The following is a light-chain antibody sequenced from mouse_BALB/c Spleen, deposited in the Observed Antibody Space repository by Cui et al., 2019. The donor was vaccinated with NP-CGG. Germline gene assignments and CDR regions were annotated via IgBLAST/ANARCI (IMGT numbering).Light chain of an antibody. CDR2: GTN. CDR1: TGAVTTSNY. V-gene: IGLV1*01. J-gene: IGLJ1*01. CDR3: ALWYSNHWV. Sequence: QPVVTQESALTTSPGETVTLTCRSNTGAVTTSNYANWVQEKPDHLFTGLIGGTNNRPPGVPARFSGSLIGDKAALTITGAQTEDEAIYFCALWYSNHWVFGGGTKLTVL.